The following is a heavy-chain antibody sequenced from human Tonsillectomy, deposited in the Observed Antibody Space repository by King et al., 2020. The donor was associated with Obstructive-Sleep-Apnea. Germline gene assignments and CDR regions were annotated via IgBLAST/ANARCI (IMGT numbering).Heavy chain of an antibody. D-gene: IGHD2-21*02. CDR2: IYYSGGT. J-gene: IGHJ3*02. Sequence: QLQESGPGLGKPSQTLSLTCNVSGGSNTSGSHYWSWIRQHPGKGLELGGYIYYSGGTYDNPSLKSRVTISVDTSKNQFSLKLTSVTAADTAVYYCARDSCGGDCYPFGDAFDIWGQGTMVTVSS. V-gene: IGHV4-31*03. CDR3: ARDSCGGDCYPFGDAFDI. CDR1: GGSNTSGSHY.